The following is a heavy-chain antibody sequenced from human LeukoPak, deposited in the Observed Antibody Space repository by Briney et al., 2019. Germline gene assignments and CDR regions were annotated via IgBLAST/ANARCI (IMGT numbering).Heavy chain of an antibody. CDR3: ANLPTIFGVVIIPDY. CDR2: ISGSGGST. CDR1: GFTFSSYA. Sequence: GGSLRLSCAASGFTFSSYAMSWVRQAPGKGLEWGSAISGSGGSTYYADSVKGRFTISRDNSKNTLYLQMNSVRAEDTAVYNCANLPTIFGVVIIPDYWGQGTLVTVSS. J-gene: IGHJ4*02. V-gene: IGHV3-23*01. D-gene: IGHD3-3*01.